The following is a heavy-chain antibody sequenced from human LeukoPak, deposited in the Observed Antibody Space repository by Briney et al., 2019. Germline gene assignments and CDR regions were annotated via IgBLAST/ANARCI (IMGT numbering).Heavy chain of an antibody. CDR1: GYTFTGYY. D-gene: IGHD4-23*01. V-gene: IGHV1-2*02. CDR3: ARDRHDYGGDPGS. J-gene: IGHJ5*02. CDR2: INPNSGGT. Sequence: ASVKVSCKASGYTFTGYYMHWVRQAPGQGLEWMGWINPNSGGTNYAQKFQGRVTMTRDTSISTAYMELSTLRSDDTAVYYCARDRHDYGGDPGSWGQGTLVTVSS.